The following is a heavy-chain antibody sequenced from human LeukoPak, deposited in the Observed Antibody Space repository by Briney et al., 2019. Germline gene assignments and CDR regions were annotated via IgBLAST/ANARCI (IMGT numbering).Heavy chain of an antibody. Sequence: GGSPRLSCAASGFTFSDYYMSWIRQAPGKGLEWVSYISSSGSTIYYADSVKGRFTISRDNAKNSLYLQMNSPRAEDTAVYYCARADRAEYYYYYYMDVWGKGTTVTVSS. CDR2: ISSSGSTI. CDR1: GFTFSDYY. CDR3: ARADRAEYYYYYYMDV. J-gene: IGHJ6*03. D-gene: IGHD1-14*01. V-gene: IGHV3-11*04.